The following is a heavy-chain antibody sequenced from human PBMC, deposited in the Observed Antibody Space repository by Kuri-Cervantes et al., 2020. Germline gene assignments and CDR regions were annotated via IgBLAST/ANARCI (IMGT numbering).Heavy chain of an antibody. CDR2: IIPIFGTA. CDR3: ARGYCSSTSCYIDC. V-gene: IGHV1-69*05. J-gene: IGHJ4*02. CDR1: GGTFSSYA. D-gene: IGHD2-2*02. Sequence: SVKVSCKASGGTFSSYAISWVRQAPGQGLEWMGGIIPIFGTANYAQKFQGRVTMARNTSISTAYMELSSLRSEDTAVYYCARGYCSSTSCYIDCWGQGTLVTVSS.